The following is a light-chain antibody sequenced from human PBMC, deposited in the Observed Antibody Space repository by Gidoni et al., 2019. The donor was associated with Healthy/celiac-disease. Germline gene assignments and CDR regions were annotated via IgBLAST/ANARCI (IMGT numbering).Light chain of an antibody. CDR3: QQRSNWPRGT. V-gene: IGKV3-11*01. CDR2: DAS. J-gene: IGKJ3*01. CDR1: QSVSSY. Sequence: EIVLTQSPATLSLSPGERATLSCRASQSVSSYLAWYQQKPGQAHRLLIYDASNRATGIPARFSGSGSGTDFTLTISSLEPEDFAVYYCQQRSNWPRGTFGPXTKVDIK.